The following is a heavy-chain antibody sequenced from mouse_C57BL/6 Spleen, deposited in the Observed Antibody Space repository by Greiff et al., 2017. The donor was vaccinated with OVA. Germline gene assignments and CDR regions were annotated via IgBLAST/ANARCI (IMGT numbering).Heavy chain of an antibody. D-gene: IGHD3-3*01. CDR1: GYTFTDYE. CDR2: IDPESGGT. Sequence: QVQLQQSGAELVRPGASVTLSCKASGYTFTDYEMHWVKQTPGQGLEWIGAIDPESGGTAYNQKFKGKAILTADKSSSTAYMELRSLTSEDSAVYYCTREDIAGYGYFDVWGTGTTVTVSS. J-gene: IGHJ1*03. CDR3: TREDIAGYGYFDV. V-gene: IGHV1-15*01.